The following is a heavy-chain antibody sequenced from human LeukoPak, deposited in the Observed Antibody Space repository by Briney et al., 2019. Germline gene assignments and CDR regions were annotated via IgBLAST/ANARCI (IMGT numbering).Heavy chain of an antibody. J-gene: IGHJ4*02. D-gene: IGHD3-3*01. CDR1: GGSIRSGDYY. CDR3: ARLVPERFFQLNPEGYYDY. CDR2: IYYSGGT. Sequence: PSETLSPTCTVSGGSIRSGDYYWSWIRQPPGKGLEWIGYIYYSGGTDYNPSLSSRVIISVDTSKNQFSLKLISVTAADTAVYYCARLVPERFFQLNPEGYYDYWGQGTLVTVSS. V-gene: IGHV4-30-4*01.